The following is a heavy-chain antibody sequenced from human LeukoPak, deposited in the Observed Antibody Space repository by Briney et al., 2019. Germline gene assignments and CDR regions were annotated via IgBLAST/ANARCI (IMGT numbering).Heavy chain of an antibody. J-gene: IGHJ4*02. CDR1: GYTFTSYG. D-gene: IGHD2-15*01. Sequence: GASVKVSCKASGYTFTSYGISWVRQAPGQGLEWMGWMNPNSGNTGYAQKFQGRVTMTRKTSISTAYMELSSLRSEDPAVYYCARGGYCSGGSCYLDYWGQGTLVTVSS. V-gene: IGHV1-8*02. CDR3: ARGGYCSGGSCYLDY. CDR2: MNPNSGNT.